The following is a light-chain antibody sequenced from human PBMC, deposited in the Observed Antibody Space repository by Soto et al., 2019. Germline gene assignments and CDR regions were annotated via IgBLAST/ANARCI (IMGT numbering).Light chain of an antibody. CDR3: SSFTSTSTQV. CDR1: RSYVGGYND. V-gene: IGLV2-14*01. J-gene: IGLJ3*02. CDR2: EVS. Sequence: QSALTQPASVSGSPGQSITISCTGTRSYVGGYNDVSWYQQHTGKAPKLMLYEVSNRPSGISDRFSGSKSGNTASLTISGLQAEDEADYYCSSFTSTSTQVLGGGTKLPS.